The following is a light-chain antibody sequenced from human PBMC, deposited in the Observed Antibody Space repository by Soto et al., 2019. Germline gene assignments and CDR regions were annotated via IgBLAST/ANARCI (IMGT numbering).Light chain of an antibody. Sequence: QSVLTQPPSVSGAPGQRVTISCTGSSSNIGAGYDVHWYQQLPGTAPKLLIYGNSIPPSGVPDRFSGSKSGTSASLAITGLQAEDEADYYCQSYDSSLRGSVFGGGTKLTVL. CDR3: QSYDSSLRGSV. V-gene: IGLV1-40*01. CDR2: GNS. CDR1: SSNIGAGYD. J-gene: IGLJ2*01.